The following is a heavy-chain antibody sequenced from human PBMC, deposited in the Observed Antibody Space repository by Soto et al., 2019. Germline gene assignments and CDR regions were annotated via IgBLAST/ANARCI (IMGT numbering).Heavy chain of an antibody. V-gene: IGHV3-30-3*01. Sequence: GGSLRLSCAASGFTFSSYAMHWVRQAPGKGLEWVAVISYDGSNKYYADSVKGRFTISRDNSKNTLYLQMNSLRAEDTAVYYCARGSYYDSSGSPEGFDYWGQGTLVTVSS. CDR2: ISYDGSNK. D-gene: IGHD3-22*01. CDR3: ARGSYYDSSGSPEGFDY. CDR1: GFTFSSYA. J-gene: IGHJ4*02.